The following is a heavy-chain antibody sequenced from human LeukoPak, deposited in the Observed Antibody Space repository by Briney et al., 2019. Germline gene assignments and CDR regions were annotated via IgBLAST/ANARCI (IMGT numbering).Heavy chain of an antibody. CDR1: GYTFTGYY. V-gene: IGHV1-2*06. Sequence: GASVKVSCKXSGYTFTGYYMHWVRQAPGQGLEWMGRINPNSGGTNYAQKFQGRVTMTRDTSISTAYMELSRLRSDDTAVYYCARDRYYVADAFDIWGQGTMVTVSS. J-gene: IGHJ3*02. CDR2: INPNSGGT. D-gene: IGHD3-10*02. CDR3: ARDRYYVADAFDI.